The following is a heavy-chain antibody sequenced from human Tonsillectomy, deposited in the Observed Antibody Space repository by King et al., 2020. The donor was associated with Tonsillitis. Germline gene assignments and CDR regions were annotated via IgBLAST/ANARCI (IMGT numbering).Heavy chain of an antibody. V-gene: IGHV3-30*18. Sequence: VQLVESGGGVVQPGRSLRLSCAASGFSFRTYGMPWVRQAPGQGLDWVAGISYDERKKYYADSVKGRFTISRDNSKNTLYLKMNSLGAEDTAVYYCAKDYSDDSWWYFDLWGRGTLVTVSS. CDR3: AKDYSDDSWWYFDL. CDR2: ISYDERKK. J-gene: IGHJ2*01. CDR1: GFSFRTYG. D-gene: IGHD3-3*01.